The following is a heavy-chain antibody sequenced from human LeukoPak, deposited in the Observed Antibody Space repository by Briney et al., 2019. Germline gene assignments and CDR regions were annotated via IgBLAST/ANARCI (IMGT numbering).Heavy chain of an antibody. V-gene: IGHV3-11*05. D-gene: IGHD4-23*01. J-gene: IGHJ4*02. CDR1: GFTFIDYY. CDR2: ISWNSYYT. Sequence: GGSLRLPCAASGFTFIDYYMSWIRQTPEKGLEWVSYISWNSYYTNYADSVKGRFTISRDNAKTSLYLHMNSLRAEDTAVYYCARGDGGNSDFDYWGQGNLVTVSS. CDR3: ARGDGGNSDFDY.